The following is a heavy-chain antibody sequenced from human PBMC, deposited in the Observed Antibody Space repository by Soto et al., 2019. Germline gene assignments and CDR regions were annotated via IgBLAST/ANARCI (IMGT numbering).Heavy chain of an antibody. CDR2: ISGSGGST. V-gene: IGHV3-23*01. CDR1: GFTFSSYA. D-gene: IGHD2-2*01. Sequence: VQLLESGGGLVQPGGSLRLSCAASGFTFSSYAMSWVRQAPGKGLEWVSAISGSGGSTYYADSVKGRFTISRDNSKNTLYLQMNSLRAEDTAVYYCAKDKTYCSSTSCYADYFDYWGQGTLVTVSS. J-gene: IGHJ4*02. CDR3: AKDKTYCSSTSCYADYFDY.